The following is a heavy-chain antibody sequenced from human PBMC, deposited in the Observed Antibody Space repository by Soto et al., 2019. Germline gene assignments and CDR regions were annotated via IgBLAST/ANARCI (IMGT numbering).Heavy chain of an antibody. J-gene: IGHJ6*02. CDR2: IIPIFGTA. CDR3: ARDAPVSFGGVIGEVGYYGMDV. CDR1: GGTFSSYA. Sequence: QVHLVQSGAEVKKPGSSVKVSCKASGGTFSSYAISWVRQAPGQGLEWMGGIIPIFGTANYAQKFQGRVTITADESTSTAYMELSSLRSEDTAVYYCARDAPVSFGGVIGEVGYYGMDVWGQGTTVTVSS. V-gene: IGHV1-69*01. D-gene: IGHD3-16*01.